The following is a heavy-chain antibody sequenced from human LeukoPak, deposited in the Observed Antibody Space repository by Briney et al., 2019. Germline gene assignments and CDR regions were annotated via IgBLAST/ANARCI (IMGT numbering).Heavy chain of an antibody. CDR1: GFTFSSYA. CDR2: ISGSGGIT. D-gene: IGHD6-19*01. J-gene: IGHJ4*02. Sequence: GGSLRLSCAASGFTFSSYAMSWVRQAPGKGLEWASAISGSGGITYYADSVKGRFTISRDNSKNTLYLQMNSLRGEDTAVYYCAKDRREDLAVAGGIDYWGQGTLVTVSS. CDR3: AKDRREDLAVAGGIDY. V-gene: IGHV3-23*01.